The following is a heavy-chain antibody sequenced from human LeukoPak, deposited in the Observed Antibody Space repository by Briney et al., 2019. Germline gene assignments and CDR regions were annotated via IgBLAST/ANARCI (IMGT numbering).Heavy chain of an antibody. V-gene: IGHV1-2*02. D-gene: IGHD3-9*01. CDR2: INSNSGDT. Sequence: GSSVKVSCKPSGYTFTGYYMHWVRQAPGQGLEWMGWINSNSGDTNYAQKFQARVTMTRDTSISTAYMELSRLRSDDTAVYYCAREPHYDLLTGYALGYLDLWGRDTLLTVSS. CDR1: GYTFTGYY. J-gene: IGHJ2*01. CDR3: AREPHYDLLTGYALGYLDL.